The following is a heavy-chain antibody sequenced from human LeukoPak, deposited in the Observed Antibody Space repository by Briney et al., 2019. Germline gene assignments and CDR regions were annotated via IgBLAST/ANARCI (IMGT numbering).Heavy chain of an antibody. CDR3: AKGDSGYDATDYFDY. V-gene: IGHV3-21*04. CDR1: GFTFSSYS. D-gene: IGHD5-12*01. Sequence: GGSLRLSCAASGFTFSSYSMNWVRQAPGKGLEWVSSISSSSSYIYYADSVKGRFTISRDNAKNSLYLQMNSLRAEDMALYYCAKGDSGYDATDYFDYWGQGTLVTVSS. J-gene: IGHJ4*02. CDR2: ISSSSSYI.